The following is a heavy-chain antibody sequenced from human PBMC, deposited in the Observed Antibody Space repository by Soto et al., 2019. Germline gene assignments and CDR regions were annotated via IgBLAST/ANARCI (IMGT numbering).Heavy chain of an antibody. CDR3: ARLGYCSGGSCYRGYFDY. Sequence: XGSLGLSCAASGFTFSSYWMSGVRQAPGKGLEWVANIKQDGSEKYYVDSVKGRFTISRDNAKNSLYLQMNSLRAEDTAVYYCARLGYCSGGSCYRGYFDYWGQGTLVTVSS. CDR2: IKQDGSEK. J-gene: IGHJ4*02. V-gene: IGHV3-7*03. CDR1: GFTFSSYW. D-gene: IGHD2-15*01.